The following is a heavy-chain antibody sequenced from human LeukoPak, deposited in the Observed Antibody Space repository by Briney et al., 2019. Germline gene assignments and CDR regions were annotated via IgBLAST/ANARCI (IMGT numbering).Heavy chain of an antibody. CDR3: GGNSTGGYGSGSYDGENYYHYMDV. CDR1: GYSFTSYW. V-gene: IGHV5-51*01. Sequence: GESLKISCKGSGYSFTSYWIGWVRQVPGKGLGWMGIIYPGDSDTRFSPSFQGQVTISADKSLKTAHPQRSRLKASGTGMYFCGGNSTGGYGSGSYDGENYYHYMDVWGKGTPVNISS. D-gene: IGHD3-10*01. CDR2: IYPGDSDT. J-gene: IGHJ6*03.